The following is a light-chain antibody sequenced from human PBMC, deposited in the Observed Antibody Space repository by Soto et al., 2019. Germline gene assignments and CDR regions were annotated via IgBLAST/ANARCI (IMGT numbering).Light chain of an antibody. CDR1: QDIKNF. CDR3: QHYVSLPLT. CDR2: DVS. Sequence: DIQMTQSPSSLSASVGDRVTITCQASQDIKNFLNWFQQKPGKAPEVLIYDVSILEKGVPARFSGSGSATQFTLAIRSLQPEDVATYYCQHYVSLPLTFGGGTKVEI. V-gene: IGKV1-33*01. J-gene: IGKJ4*01.